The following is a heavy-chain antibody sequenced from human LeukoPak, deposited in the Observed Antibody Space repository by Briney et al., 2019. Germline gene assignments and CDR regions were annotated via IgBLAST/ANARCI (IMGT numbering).Heavy chain of an antibody. CDR2: IYYSGST. CDR3: ARDRGYGDHHWRRFDP. Sequence: SGTLSLTCAVYGGSFSGYYWSWIRQPPGKGLEWIGYIYYSGSTYYNPSLKSRVTISVDTSKNQFSLKLSSVTAADTAVYYCARDRGYGDHHWRRFDPWGQGTLVTVSS. D-gene: IGHD4-17*01. J-gene: IGHJ5*02. CDR1: GGSFSGYY. V-gene: IGHV4-30-4*01.